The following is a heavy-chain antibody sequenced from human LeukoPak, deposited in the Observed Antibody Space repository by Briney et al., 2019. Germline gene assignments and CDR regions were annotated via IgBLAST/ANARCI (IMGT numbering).Heavy chain of an antibody. CDR2: IIPIFGTA. V-gene: IGHV1-69*05. CDR1: GGTFSSYA. J-gene: IGHJ3*02. CDR3: ARAVVVVLPDDRPLFDI. Sequence: SVKVSCKASGGTFSSYAISWVRQAPGQGLEWMGRIIPIFGTANYAQKFQGRVTITTDESASTAYMELSSLRSEDTAVYYCARAVVVVLPDDRPLFDIWGQGTMVTVSS. D-gene: IGHD2-21*01.